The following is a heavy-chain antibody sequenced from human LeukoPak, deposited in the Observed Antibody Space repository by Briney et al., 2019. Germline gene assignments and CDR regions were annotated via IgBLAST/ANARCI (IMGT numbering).Heavy chain of an antibody. CDR1: GFTFSSYE. D-gene: IGHD5-18*01. CDR2: IVGSGSTI. Sequence: GGSLRLSCAASGFTFSSYEMKWVRQAPGKALEWGSYIVGSGSTINYADSVKGRFTISRDNAKNSLFLQMNSLRAEDTAIYYCARVGYSYGTSFDYWGQGTLVTVSS. V-gene: IGHV3-48*03. CDR3: ARVGYSYGTSFDY. J-gene: IGHJ4*02.